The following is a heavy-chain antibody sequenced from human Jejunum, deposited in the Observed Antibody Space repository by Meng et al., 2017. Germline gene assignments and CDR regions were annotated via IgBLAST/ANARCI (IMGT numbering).Heavy chain of an antibody. CDR2: IYYNGKS. Sequence: QLQLQESGPGLVKPSETLSLRCTVSGGSISSRSYYWVWIRQSPGKGLEWIGQIYYNGKSYYNPSLKSRVTMSVDTFRSQFSLNLNTVTAADTAVYYCARASYSYDSWFDPWGQGTLVTVSS. CDR1: GGSISSRSYY. D-gene: IGHD5-18*01. J-gene: IGHJ5*02. CDR3: ARASYSYDSWFDP. V-gene: IGHV4-39*01.